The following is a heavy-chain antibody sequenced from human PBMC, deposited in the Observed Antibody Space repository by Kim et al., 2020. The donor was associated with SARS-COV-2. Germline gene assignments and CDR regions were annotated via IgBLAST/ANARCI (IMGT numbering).Heavy chain of an antibody. CDR2: IYYSGST. V-gene: IGHV4-59*01. CDR1: GGSISSYY. J-gene: IGHJ5*02. CDR3: ARDRYGQT. D-gene: IGHD4-17*01. Sequence: SETLSLTCTVSGGSISSYYWSWIRQPPGKGLEWIGYIYYSGSTNYNPSLKSRVTISVDTSKNQFSLKLSSVTAADTAVYYCARDRYGQTWGQGTLVTVSS.